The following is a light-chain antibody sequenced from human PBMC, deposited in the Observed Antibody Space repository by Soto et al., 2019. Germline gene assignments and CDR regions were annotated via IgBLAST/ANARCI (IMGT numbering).Light chain of an antibody. J-gene: IGLJ1*01. V-gene: IGLV2-14*01. CDR2: EVT. CDR3: SSHTSRSTLV. CDR1: SSDVGGYNY. Sequence: QSVLTQPASVSGSPGQSITISCTGTSSDVGGYNYVSWYQQHPGKAPKLMIYEVTNRPSGVSNRFSGSKSGNTASLTISGLQAEDEADYYCSSHTSRSTLVFGTGTKLTVL.